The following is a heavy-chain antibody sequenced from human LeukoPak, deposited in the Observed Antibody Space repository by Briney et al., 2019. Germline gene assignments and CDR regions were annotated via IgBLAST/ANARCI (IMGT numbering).Heavy chain of an antibody. Sequence: ASVKVSCTASGGTFSSYAISWVRQAPGQGLEWMGGIIPIFGTANYAQKFQGRVTITADESTSTAYMELSSLRSEDTAVHYCARVRGGYSYGSSYYFDYWGQGTLVTVSS. CDR2: IIPIFGTA. J-gene: IGHJ4*02. D-gene: IGHD5-18*01. V-gene: IGHV1-69*13. CDR1: GGTFSSYA. CDR3: ARVRGGYSYGSSYYFDY.